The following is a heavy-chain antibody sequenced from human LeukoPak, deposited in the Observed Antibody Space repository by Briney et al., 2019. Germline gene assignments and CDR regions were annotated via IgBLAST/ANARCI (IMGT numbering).Heavy chain of an antibody. D-gene: IGHD3-22*01. CDR3: AGTYYYDSSGFTRGAFDI. J-gene: IGHJ3*02. CDR2: IYPGDSDT. V-gene: IGHV5-51*01. CDR1: GYSFTSYW. Sequence: GESLKISCEGSGYSFTSYWIGWVRQMPGKGLEWMGIIYPGDSDTRYSPSFQGQVTISADKSISTAYLQWSSLKASDTAMYYCAGTYYYDSSGFTRGAFDIWGQGTMVTVSS.